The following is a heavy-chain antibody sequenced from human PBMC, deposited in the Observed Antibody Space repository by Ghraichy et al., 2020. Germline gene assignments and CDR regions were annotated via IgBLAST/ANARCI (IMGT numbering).Heavy chain of an antibody. CDR3: ARRGYYDSSGYFDY. V-gene: IGHV4-39*07. D-gene: IGHD3-22*01. Sequence: SQTLPLTCTVSGGSISSSSYYWGWIRQPPGKGLEWIGSIYYSGSTYYNPSLKSRVTISVDTSKNQFSLKLSSVTAADTAVYYCARRGYYDSSGYFDYWGQGTLVTVSS. J-gene: IGHJ4*02. CDR1: GGSISSSSYY. CDR2: IYYSGST.